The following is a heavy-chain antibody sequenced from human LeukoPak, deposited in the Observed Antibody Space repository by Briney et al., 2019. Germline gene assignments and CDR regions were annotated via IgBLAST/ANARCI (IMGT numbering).Heavy chain of an antibody. CDR1: GGSISSHY. J-gene: IGHJ6*03. V-gene: IGHV4-59*11. D-gene: IGHD3-10*01. CDR3: ARVRHGSGSYYPYYYYMDV. CDR2: IYYSGST. Sequence: PSETLSLTCTVSGGSISSHYWSWIRQPPGKGLEWIGYIYYSGSTNYNPSLKSRVTISVDTSKDQFSLKLSSVTAADTAVYYCARVRHGSGSYYPYYYYMDVWGKGTTVTVS.